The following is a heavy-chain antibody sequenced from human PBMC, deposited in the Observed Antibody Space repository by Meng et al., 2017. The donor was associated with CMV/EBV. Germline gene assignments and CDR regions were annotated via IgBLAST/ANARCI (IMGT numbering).Heavy chain of an antibody. D-gene: IGHD5-18*01. CDR3: AHLDTAKLHFDY. CDR1: GFSLSTSGVV. CDR2: IYWDDDK. Sequence: QITLKESGPTLVKPTQTLTLTCTFSGFSLSTSGVVVGWIRQPPGKALEWLALIYWDDDKRYSPSLKSRLTITKDTSKNQVVLTMTNMDPVDTATYYCAHLDTAKLHFDYWGQGTLVTVSS. J-gene: IGHJ4*02. V-gene: IGHV2-5*02.